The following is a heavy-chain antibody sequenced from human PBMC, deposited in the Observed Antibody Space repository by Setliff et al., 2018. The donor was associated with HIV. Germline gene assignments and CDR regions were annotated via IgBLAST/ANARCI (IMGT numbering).Heavy chain of an antibody. D-gene: IGHD6-13*01. V-gene: IGHV4-39*07. CDR3: ARAISAAGIAPFDF. CDR2: MHFGGTP. Sequence: SETLSLTCTVSGGSIGSGPYYWAWIRQPPGKGLEWIANMHFGGTPYYNPSLRSRVTMSVETSSQFSLRLTSVTAADTAVYYCARAISAAGIAPFDFWGQGTLVTVSS. CDR1: GGSIGSGPYY. J-gene: IGHJ4*02.